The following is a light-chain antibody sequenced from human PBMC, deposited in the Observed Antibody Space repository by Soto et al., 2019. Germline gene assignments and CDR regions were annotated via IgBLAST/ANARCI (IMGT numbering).Light chain of an antibody. CDR3: ASYTTSRAFVV. V-gene: IGLV2-18*02. CDR2: EVS. Sequence: QSALTQPPSVSASPGQSVTISCTGTSSDVGSYDRVSWYQQPPGTAPKLMIYEVSNRPSGVPDRFSGSKSGTTASLTISGLQAEDEADYFCASYTTSRAFVVFGGGTKLTVL. J-gene: IGLJ2*01. CDR1: SSDVGSYDR.